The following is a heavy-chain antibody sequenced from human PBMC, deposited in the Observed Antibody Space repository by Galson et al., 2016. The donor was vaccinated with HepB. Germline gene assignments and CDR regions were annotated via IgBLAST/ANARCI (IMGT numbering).Heavy chain of an antibody. V-gene: IGHV4-61*01. J-gene: IGHJ5*02. Sequence: SETLSLTCTVSGDSVSDLKYYWNWIRQSPGQGLEWIGYISSSGSTNYNPSLKSRVTISVDTSKKQFSLNLTSVTSADSALYYCARGSNLGGAGFAPWGQVTLVIVSS. CDR3: ARGSNLGGAGFAP. CDR1: GDSVSDLKYY. CDR2: ISSSGST. D-gene: IGHD3-16*01.